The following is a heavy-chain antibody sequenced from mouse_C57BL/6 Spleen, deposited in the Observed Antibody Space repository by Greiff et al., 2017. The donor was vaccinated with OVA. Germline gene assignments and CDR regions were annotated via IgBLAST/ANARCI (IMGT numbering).Heavy chain of an antibody. J-gene: IGHJ2*01. Sequence: QVQLQQPGAELVMPGASVKLSCKASGYTFTSYWMHWVKQRPGQGLEWIGEIDPSDSYTNYNQKFKGKSTLTVDKSSSTAYMQLSSLTSEDSAVYYCAIPHYDYSVLYYFDYWGQGTTLTVSS. D-gene: IGHD2-4*01. V-gene: IGHV1-69*01. CDR2: IDPSDSYT. CDR1: GYTFTSYW. CDR3: AIPHYDYSVLYYFDY.